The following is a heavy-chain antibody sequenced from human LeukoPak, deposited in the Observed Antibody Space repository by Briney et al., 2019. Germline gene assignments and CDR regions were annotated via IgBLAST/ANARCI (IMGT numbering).Heavy chain of an antibody. D-gene: IGHD1-7*01. CDR2: LGINGASV. V-gene: IGHV3-23*01. CDR3: AKHWRGTWNSANYFDS. CDR1: GFSLNTYD. Sequence: GGSLRLPCVVSGFSLNTYDMTWVRQAPGKGLEWVATLGINGASVYYADFVRGRFTISGDNSKNTPYLQLNSLRVEDTAVYYCAKHWRGTWNSANYFDSWGQGTLVSVSS. J-gene: IGHJ4*02.